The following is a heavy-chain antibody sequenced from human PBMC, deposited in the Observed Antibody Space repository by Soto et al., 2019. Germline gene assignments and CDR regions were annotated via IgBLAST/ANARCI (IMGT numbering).Heavy chain of an antibody. CDR3: ARGIGLGYCSGGSGYHWFDP. V-gene: IGHV1-8*01. J-gene: IGHJ5*02. Sequence: QVQLVQSGAEVKKPGASVKVSCKASGYTFTSYDINWVRQATGQGLEWMGWMNPNSGNTGYAQKFQGRVTMTRNTSXXTXYTXLSSVRSEDTAVYYCARGIGLGYCSGGSGYHWFDPWGQGTLVTVSS. CDR1: GYTFTSYD. D-gene: IGHD2-15*01. CDR2: MNPNSGNT.